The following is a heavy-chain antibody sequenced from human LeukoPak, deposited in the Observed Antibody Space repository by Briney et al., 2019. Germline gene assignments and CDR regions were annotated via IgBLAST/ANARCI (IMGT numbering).Heavy chain of an antibody. CDR2: ISGGGDRT. Sequence: PGGTLRLSCAASGFTSRNFAMSWVRQAPGKGLEWVSGISGGGDRTYYADSVKGRFTISRDNSKTTVYLQMNSLRADDTAVYYCARIVPCYDILTGYFDYWGQGTLVTVSS. CDR1: GFTSRNFA. J-gene: IGHJ4*02. CDR3: ARIVPCYDILTGYFDY. V-gene: IGHV3-23*01. D-gene: IGHD3-9*01.